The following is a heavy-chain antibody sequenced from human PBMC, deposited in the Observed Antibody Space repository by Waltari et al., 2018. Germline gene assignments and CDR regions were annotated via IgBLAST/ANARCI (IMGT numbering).Heavy chain of an antibody. CDR1: GGSISSYS. CDR3: ASYDFWSGYYGDFDY. J-gene: IGHJ4*02. CDR2: IYYSGST. V-gene: IGHV4-59*01. Sequence: QVQLQESGPGLVTPSETLSLTCTVPGGSISSYSWSWIRQPPGKGLEWIGYIYYSGSTNYNPSLKSRVTISVDTSKNQFSLKLSSVTAADTAVYYCASYDFWSGYYGDFDYWGQGTLVTVSS. D-gene: IGHD3-3*01.